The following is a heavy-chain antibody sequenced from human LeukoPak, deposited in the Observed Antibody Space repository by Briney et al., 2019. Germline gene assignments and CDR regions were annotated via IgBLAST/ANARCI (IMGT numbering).Heavy chain of an antibody. V-gene: IGHV3-11*04. CDR3: ARVVPAAMVYYYYGMDV. D-gene: IGHD2-2*01. CDR1: GFTFSDYY. J-gene: IGHJ6*02. CDR2: ISSSGSTI. Sequence: GGSLRLSCAASGFTFSDYYMSWIRQAPGKGLEWVSYISSSGSTIYYADSVKGRFTISRDNAKNSLYLQMNSLRAEDTAVYYCARVVPAAMVYYYYGMDVWGQGTTVTVSS.